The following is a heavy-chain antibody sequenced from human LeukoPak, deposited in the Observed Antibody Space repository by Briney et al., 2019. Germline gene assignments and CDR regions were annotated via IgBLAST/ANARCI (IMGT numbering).Heavy chain of an antibody. CDR2: INPNSGGT. CDR3: ARELLRFYAFDI. D-gene: IGHD3-3*01. CDR1: GYTFTCYY. J-gene: IGHJ3*02. Sequence: ASVKVSCKASGYTFTCYYMHWVRQAPGQGLEWMGWINPNSGGTNYAQKFQGSVTMTRDTSISTAYMELSRLRSDDTAVYYCARELLRFYAFDIWGQGAMVTVSS. V-gene: IGHV1-2*02.